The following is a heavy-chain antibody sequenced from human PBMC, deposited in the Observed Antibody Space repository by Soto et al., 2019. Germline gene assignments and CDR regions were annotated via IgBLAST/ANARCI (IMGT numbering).Heavy chain of an antibody. CDR2: ISYDGSNK. CDR1: GFTFSSYA. Sequence: GGSLRLSCAASGFTFSSYAMHWVRQAPGKGLEWVAVISYDGSNKYYADSVKGRFTISRDNSKNTLYLQMNSLRAEDTAVYYCARDRLSYDSSGYYYGVGMDVWGQGTTVTVYS. V-gene: IGHV3-30-3*01. CDR3: ARDRLSYDSSGYYYGVGMDV. J-gene: IGHJ6*02. D-gene: IGHD3-22*01.